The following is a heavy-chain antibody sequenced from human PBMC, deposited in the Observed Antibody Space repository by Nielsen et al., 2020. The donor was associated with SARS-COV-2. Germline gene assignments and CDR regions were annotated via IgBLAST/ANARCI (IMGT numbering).Heavy chain of an antibody. CDR3: ANRRWLQYYFDY. CDR1: GFTFSSYA. D-gene: IGHD5-24*01. V-gene: IGHV3-23*01. J-gene: IGHJ4*02. Sequence: GGSLRLSCAASGFTFSSYAMSWVRQAPGKGLEWVSAISGSGGSTYYADSVKGRFTISRDNSKNTLYLQMNSLRAEDTAVYYCANRRWLQYYFDYWGQGTLVTVSS. CDR2: ISGSGGST.